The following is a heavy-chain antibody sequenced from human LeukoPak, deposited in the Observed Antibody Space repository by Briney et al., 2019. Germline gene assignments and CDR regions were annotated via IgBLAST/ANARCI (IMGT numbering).Heavy chain of an antibody. Sequence: SVKVSCKASGFTFTISANQWVRQARGQRLEWIGWIVVGSGKTNYSHKVQERVTITMYMSKSTTYLQLSMMRSADTAVYYCAAVGSEMAIINWGQGTLVTVSS. V-gene: IGHV1-58*02. CDR1: GFTFTISA. CDR2: IVVGSGKT. CDR3: AAVGSEMAIIN. D-gene: IGHD5-24*01. J-gene: IGHJ4*02.